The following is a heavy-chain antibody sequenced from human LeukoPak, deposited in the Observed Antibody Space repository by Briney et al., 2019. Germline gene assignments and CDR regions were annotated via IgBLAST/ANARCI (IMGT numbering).Heavy chain of an antibody. V-gene: IGHV3-30*02. D-gene: IGHD3-22*01. CDR2: IRYDGSNK. CDR3: AKKPLGGYYYDSSGYIDY. Sequence: GGSLRLSCAASGFTFSSYGMHWVRQAPGKGLEWVAFIRYDGSNKYYADSVKGRFTISRDNSKNTLYLQMNSLRAEDTAVYYCAKKPLGGYYYDSSGYIDYWGQGTLVTVSS. J-gene: IGHJ4*02. CDR1: GFTFSSYG.